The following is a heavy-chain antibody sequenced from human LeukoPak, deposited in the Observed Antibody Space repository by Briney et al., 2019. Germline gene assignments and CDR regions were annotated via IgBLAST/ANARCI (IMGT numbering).Heavy chain of an antibody. D-gene: IGHD3-22*01. Sequence: QSGGSLRLSCAASGFTFDDYGMSWVRQAPGKGLEWVGRTRNKARGHTTEYAASVKGRFTISRDDSKTLVYLQMNSLKTEDTAVYFCARDQSESDNSAFDIWGQGTVVIVSS. CDR3: ARDQSESDNSAFDI. CDR1: GFTFDDYG. CDR2: TRNKARGHTT. V-gene: IGHV3-72*01. J-gene: IGHJ3*02.